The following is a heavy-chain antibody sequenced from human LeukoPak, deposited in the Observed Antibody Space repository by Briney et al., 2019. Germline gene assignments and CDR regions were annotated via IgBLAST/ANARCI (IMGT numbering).Heavy chain of an antibody. CDR2: IYHSGST. CDR3: ARDSQKLVGPLAY. D-gene: IGHD2-2*01. V-gene: IGHV4-30-2*01. CDR1: GGSIGSGGYY. J-gene: IGHJ4*02. Sequence: PSETLSLTCTVSGGSIGSGGYYWSWIRQPPGKGLEWIGYIYHSGSTYYNPSLKSRVTISVDRSKNQFSLKLSSVTAADTAVYYCARDSQKLVGPLAYWGQGTLVTVSS.